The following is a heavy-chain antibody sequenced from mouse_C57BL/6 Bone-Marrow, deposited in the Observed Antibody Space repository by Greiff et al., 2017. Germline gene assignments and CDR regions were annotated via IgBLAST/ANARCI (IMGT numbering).Heavy chain of an antibody. CDR1: GFTFSSYG. V-gene: IGHV5-6*01. J-gene: IGHJ1*03. D-gene: IGHD2-12*01. CDR3: ARLRRYFDV. Sequence: EVHLVESGGDLVKPGGSLKLSCAASGFTFSSYGMSWVRQTPDKRLEWVATISSGGSYTYYPDSVKGRFTISRDNAKNTLYLQMSSLKSEDTAMYYCARLRRYFDVWGTGTTVTVSS. CDR2: ISSGGSYT.